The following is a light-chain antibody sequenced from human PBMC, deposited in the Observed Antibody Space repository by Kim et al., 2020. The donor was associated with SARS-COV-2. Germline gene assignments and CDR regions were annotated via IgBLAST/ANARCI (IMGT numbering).Light chain of an antibody. CDR2: RNN. J-gene: IGLJ3*02. V-gene: IGLV1-47*01. CDR3: APWDDSLSAPV. Sequence: ELTQPPSASGTPGQRVTISCSGSSSNIASNYVYLYQQLPGTAPKLLMYRNNQRPSGVPDRFSGSKSGTSVSLAISGLRSEEEADYYCAPWDDSLSAPVFGGGTQLTVL. CDR1: SSNIASNY.